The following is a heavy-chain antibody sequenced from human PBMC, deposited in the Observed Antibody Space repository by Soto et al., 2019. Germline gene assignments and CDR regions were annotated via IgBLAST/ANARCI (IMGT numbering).Heavy chain of an antibody. J-gene: IGHJ4*02. CDR1: GFTFSSYA. V-gene: IGHV3-23*01. CDR3: ANPHNPSAYYDSSGSNFDY. D-gene: IGHD3-22*01. Sequence: EVQLLESGGGLVQPGGSLRLSCAASGFTFSSYAMSWVRQAPGKGLEWVSAISGSGGSTYYADSVKGRFTISRDNSKNTLYLQMTSLRAEDTAVYYCANPHNPSAYYDSSGSNFDYWGQGTLVTVSS. CDR2: ISGSGGST.